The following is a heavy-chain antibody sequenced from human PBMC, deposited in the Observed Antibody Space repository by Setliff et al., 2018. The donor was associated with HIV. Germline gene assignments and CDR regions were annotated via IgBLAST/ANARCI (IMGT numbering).Heavy chain of an antibody. V-gene: IGHV3-23*01. Sequence: GGSLRLSCAASGFTFSTHAMSWVRQAPGKGLEWVSAISASGGSTYYADSVKGRFTISRDNSKNTLYLQMNSLRAEDAAVFYCAKIRIIGASRVDFDYWGQGTLVTVSS. J-gene: IGHJ4*02. D-gene: IGHD2-15*01. CDR1: GFTFSTHA. CDR2: ISASGGST. CDR3: AKIRIIGASRVDFDY.